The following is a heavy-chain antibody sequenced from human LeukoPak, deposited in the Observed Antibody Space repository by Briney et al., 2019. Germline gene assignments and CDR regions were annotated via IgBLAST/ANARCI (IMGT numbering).Heavy chain of an antibody. Sequence: SETLSLTCTVSGGSIGTDSYYGGWVRQPPGKGLEWIGSRYYGGTTYFNPSLKSRVTLSVDTSKQDFSLRLSSVTAADSAVYFCATGKYSGYYDYWGQGTLVTVSS. CDR1: GGSIGTDSYY. D-gene: IGHD5-12*01. CDR2: RYYGGTT. J-gene: IGHJ4*02. CDR3: ATGKYSGYYDY. V-gene: IGHV4-39*02.